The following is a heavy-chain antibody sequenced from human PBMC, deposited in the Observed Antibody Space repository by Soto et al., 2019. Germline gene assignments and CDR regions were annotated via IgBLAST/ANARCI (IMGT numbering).Heavy chain of an antibody. CDR3: ARDSVTYSSGSYPGGMDV. J-gene: IGHJ6*02. V-gene: IGHV3-33*01. D-gene: IGHD3-10*01. CDR2: IWYDGSNK. CDR1: GFTFSSYD. Sequence: QVQLVESGGGVVQPGRSLRLSCAASGFTFSSYDMHWVRQAPGQGLEWVALIWYDGSNKYYADSVKGRFNISRDNSQNTLYLQMNSLKAEDTAVYYCARDSVTYSSGSYPGGMDVWGQLTTVTVSS.